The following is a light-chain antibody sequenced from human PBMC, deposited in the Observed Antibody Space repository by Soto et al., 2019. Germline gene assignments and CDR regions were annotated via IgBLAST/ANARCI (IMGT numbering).Light chain of an antibody. CDR3: SSYTISSTYV. V-gene: IGLV2-18*02. Sequence: QSVLTQPPSVSGLPGQSVAISCTGTSSDVGSYNRVSWYQQPPGTAPKLMIYDVNNRPSGVPDRFSGSKSGNTASLTISGLQAEDEADYYCSSYTISSTYVFGTGTKVTVL. CDR2: DVN. J-gene: IGLJ1*01. CDR1: SSDVGSYNR.